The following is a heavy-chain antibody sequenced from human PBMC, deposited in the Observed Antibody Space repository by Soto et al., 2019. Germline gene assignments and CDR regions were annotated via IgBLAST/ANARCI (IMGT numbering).Heavy chain of an antibody. Sequence: GGSLRLSCAASGLTFSDSYMSWIRPAPGTGLEWISYITFSGNTVYYADSLKGRFTISRDNAKNSLYLQMNRLRSEDTAVYYCARVSWREKYGMDVWGQGTTGTVSS. V-gene: IGHV3-11*01. CDR3: ARVSWREKYGMDV. CDR1: GLTFSDSY. CDR2: ITFSGNTV. J-gene: IGHJ6*02.